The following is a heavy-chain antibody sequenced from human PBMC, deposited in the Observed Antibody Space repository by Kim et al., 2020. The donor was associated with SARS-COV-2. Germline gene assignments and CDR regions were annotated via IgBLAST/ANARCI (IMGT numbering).Heavy chain of an antibody. CDR3: ASLMVYANNYYYYGMDV. J-gene: IGHJ6*02. D-gene: IGHD2-8*01. CDR2: IKQDGSEK. CDR1: GFTFSSYW. V-gene: IGHV3-7*03. Sequence: GGSLRLSCAASGFTFSSYWMSWVRQAPGKGLEWVANIKQDGSEKYYVDSVKGRFTISRDNAKNSLYLQMNSLRAEDTAVYYCASLMVYANNYYYYGMDVWGQGTTVTVSS.